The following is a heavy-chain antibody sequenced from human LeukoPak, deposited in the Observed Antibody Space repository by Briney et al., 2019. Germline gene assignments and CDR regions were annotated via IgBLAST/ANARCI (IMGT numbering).Heavy chain of an antibody. Sequence: PGGSLRLSCAASGFTFSSYSMNWVRQAPGKGLEWVSSISSSSSYIYYADSVKGRFTISRDNAKNSLYLQMNSLRAEDAAVYYCARETPIVGQLWSYDAFDIWGQGTMVTVSS. D-gene: IGHD5-18*01. CDR1: GFTFSSYS. J-gene: IGHJ3*02. V-gene: IGHV3-21*01. CDR3: ARETPIVGQLWSYDAFDI. CDR2: ISSSSSYI.